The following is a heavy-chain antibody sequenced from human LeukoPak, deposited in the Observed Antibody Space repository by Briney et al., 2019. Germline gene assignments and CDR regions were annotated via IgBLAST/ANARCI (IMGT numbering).Heavy chain of an antibody. D-gene: IGHD6-13*01. CDR2: MKYDGSEK. CDR1: GFTFSSYW. CDR3: ARDIEAAGLFLDY. V-gene: IGHV3-7*01. J-gene: IGHJ4*02. Sequence: GGSLRLSCAASGFTFSSYWMSWVRQASGKGLEWVANMKYDGSEKYYVDSVKGRFTISRDNAKNSLYLQMNSLRAEDTAVYYCARDIEAAGLFLDYWGQGTLVTVSS.